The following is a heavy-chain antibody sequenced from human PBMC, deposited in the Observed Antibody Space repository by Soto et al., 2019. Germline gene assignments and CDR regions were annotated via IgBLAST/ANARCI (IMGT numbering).Heavy chain of an antibody. J-gene: IGHJ4*02. Sequence: QVQLVQSGAEVKEPGSSVKVSCKASGGGNLRDYRTTWVRRAPGQGLEWMGGIIPKLGSAKYAQNFQGRVTGTENESTNTIYIELRTLRSDDTAVYSSARGGDGYTFGAVYGGQGTPVTVSS. D-gene: IGHD2-21*01. V-gene: IGHV1-69*01. CDR1: GGGNLRDYR. CDR3: ARGGDGYTFGAVY. CDR2: IIPKLGSA.